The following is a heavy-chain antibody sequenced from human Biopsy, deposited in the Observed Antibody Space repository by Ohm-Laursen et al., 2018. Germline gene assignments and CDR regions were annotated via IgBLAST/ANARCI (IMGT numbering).Heavy chain of an antibody. CDR1: GGSISSSTTYY. Sequence: GTLSLTCTVSGGSISSSTTYYWAWLRQPPGKGLVWLGSIYNPETTFYNPSLKSRVTLSVDTSTNQFSLKVSFVTAADTALYFCARHPTGFWFDPWGHGTLVTVSS. V-gene: IGHV4-39*01. CDR3: ARHPTGFWFDP. CDR2: IYNPETT. J-gene: IGHJ5*02.